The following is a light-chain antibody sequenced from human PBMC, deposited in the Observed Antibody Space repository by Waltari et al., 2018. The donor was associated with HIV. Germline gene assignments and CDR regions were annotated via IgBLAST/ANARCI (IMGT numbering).Light chain of an antibody. V-gene: IGKV1-39*01. J-gene: IGKJ1*01. CDR1: QSITNY. Sequence: DIQMTQFPSSLPASVGDRVTITCRASQSITNYLNWYQQKPGQAPKVLIYTASSLQSWVPSRFSGSGSGTDFTLTISSLQPDDFATYYCQQSYSTPRTFGQGTKVEIK. CDR2: TAS. CDR3: QQSYSTPRT.